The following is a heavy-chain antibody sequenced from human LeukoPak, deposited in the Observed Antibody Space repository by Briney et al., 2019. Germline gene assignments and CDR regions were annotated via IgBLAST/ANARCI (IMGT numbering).Heavy chain of an antibody. CDR2: IYSGGST. CDR1: GFTVSSNY. V-gene: IGHV3-66*01. D-gene: IGHD3-22*01. Sequence: GGSLRLSCAASGFTVSSNYMSWVRQAPGKGLEWVSVIYSGGSTYYADSVKGRFTISRDNSKNTLYLQMNSLRAEDTAVYYCARATTYYDSSGYHDAFEIWGQGTMVTVSS. CDR3: ARATTYYDSSGYHDAFEI. J-gene: IGHJ3*02.